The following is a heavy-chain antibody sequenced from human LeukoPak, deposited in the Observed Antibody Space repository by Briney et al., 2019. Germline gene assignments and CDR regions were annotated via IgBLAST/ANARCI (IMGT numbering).Heavy chain of an antibody. V-gene: IGHV3-30*18. CDR1: GFTFSSYG. Sequence: GGSLRLSCAASGFTFSSYGMHWVRQAPGKGLEWVAVISYDGSNKYYADSVKGRFTISRDNSKNTLYLQMNSLRAEDTAVYYCANEYSYGNHYYYYMDVWGKGTTVTVSS. J-gene: IGHJ6*03. CDR2: ISYDGSNK. CDR3: ANEYSYGNHYYYYMDV. D-gene: IGHD5-18*01.